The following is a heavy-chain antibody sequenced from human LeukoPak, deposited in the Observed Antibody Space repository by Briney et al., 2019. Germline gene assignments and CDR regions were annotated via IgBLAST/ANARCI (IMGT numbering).Heavy chain of an antibody. CDR3: ATVDTAMGYDY. V-gene: IGHV1-3*01. CDR1: GYTFTSYA. CDR2: INAGNGNT. D-gene: IGHD5-18*01. Sequence: ASVKVSCTASGYTFTSYAMHWVRQAPGQRLEWMGWINAGNGNTKYSQKFQGRVTITRDTSASTAYMELSSLRSEDTAVYYCATVDTAMGYDYWGQGTLVTVSS. J-gene: IGHJ4*02.